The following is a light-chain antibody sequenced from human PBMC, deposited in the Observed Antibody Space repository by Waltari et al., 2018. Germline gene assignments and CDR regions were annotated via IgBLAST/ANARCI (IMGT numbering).Light chain of an antibody. J-gene: IGLJ1*01. CDR2: DVS. CDR3: GSYTSSTTLA. CDR1: SSDVGGYDY. Sequence: QSALTQPASVSGSPGQSITISCTGTSSDVGGYDYVSWYQQHPGKAPKLILYDVSNRPLEVYHRCSGSKSGNTASLTIAGLQADDEAEYYGGSYTSSTTLAFGTGTKVTVL. V-gene: IGLV2-14*03.